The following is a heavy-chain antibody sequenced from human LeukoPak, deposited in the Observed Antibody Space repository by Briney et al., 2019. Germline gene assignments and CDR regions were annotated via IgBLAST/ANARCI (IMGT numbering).Heavy chain of an antibody. CDR3: AREYPPRYYYDSSGYLDY. V-gene: IGHV3-48*02. J-gene: IGHJ4*02. D-gene: IGHD3-22*01. Sequence: TGGSLRLSCAASGFTFRSYSMNWVRQAPGKGLEWVSYISSGSSAIYYADSVKGRFTISRDNAKNSLFLQLNSLRDEDTAVYYCAREYPPRYYYDSSGYLDYWGQGTLVTVSS. CDR2: ISSGSSAI. CDR1: GFTFRSYS.